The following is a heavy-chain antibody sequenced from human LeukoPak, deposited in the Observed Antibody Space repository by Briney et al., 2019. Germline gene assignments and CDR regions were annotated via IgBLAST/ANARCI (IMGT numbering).Heavy chain of an antibody. J-gene: IGHJ6*03. CDR2: IQYDGSNE. D-gene: IGHD6-13*01. Sequence: GGSLRLSCAASRFTFSSYGMHWVRQAPGKGLEWVAYIQYDGSNEQYADSVKGRFSISRDSSKNILYLQMNSLRAEDTAVYYCARDGGAAAGHSGWGYYYYYMDVWGKGTTVTISS. CDR3: ARDGGAAAGHSGWGYYYYYMDV. CDR1: RFTFSSYG. V-gene: IGHV3-30*02.